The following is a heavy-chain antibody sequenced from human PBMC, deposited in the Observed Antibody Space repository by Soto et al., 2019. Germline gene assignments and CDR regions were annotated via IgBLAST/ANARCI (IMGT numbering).Heavy chain of an antibody. J-gene: IGHJ4*02. CDR3: ARGPSSGAFDY. V-gene: IGHV1-3*01. CDR1: GYNFRTYY. CDR2: INPDNGNT. D-gene: IGHD3-10*01. Sequence: RASVKVSCKSSGYNFRTYYLHWMRQAPGQRLEWIGWINPDNGNTRYSQTFQGRVTLTRDTSANSVYMELSSLTSEDTAMYYCARGPSSGAFDYWGQGTLVTVSS.